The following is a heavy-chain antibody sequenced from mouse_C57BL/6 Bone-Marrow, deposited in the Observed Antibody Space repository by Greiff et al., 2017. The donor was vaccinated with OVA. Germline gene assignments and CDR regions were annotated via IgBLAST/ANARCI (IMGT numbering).Heavy chain of an antibody. V-gene: IGHV1-19*01. Sequence: EVQLQQSGPVLVKPGASVQMSCKASGYTFTDYYMNWVKQRHGKSFEWIGDINPYNGGTSYNQKFMGKATLTVDMSSSKAYMELDSLTSEDSAVDYCARRGDGYSAYWGPGTLVAVAA. D-gene: IGHD2-3*01. J-gene: IGHJ3*01. CDR2: INPYNGGT. CDR3: ARRGDGYSAY. CDR1: GYTFTDYY.